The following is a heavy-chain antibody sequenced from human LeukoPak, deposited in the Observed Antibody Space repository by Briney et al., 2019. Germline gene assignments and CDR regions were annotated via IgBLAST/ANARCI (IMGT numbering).Heavy chain of an antibody. CDR2: INHSGST. Sequence: SETLSLTCAVYGGSFGDYYWSWIRQPPGKGLEWIGEINHSGSTHYNPSLKSRVAISLDTSRNRFSLQLTSVTAADTAVYYCGRNFDYWGQGTLVTVSS. V-gene: IGHV4-34*01. J-gene: IGHJ4*02. CDR1: GGSFGDYY. CDR3: GRNFDY.